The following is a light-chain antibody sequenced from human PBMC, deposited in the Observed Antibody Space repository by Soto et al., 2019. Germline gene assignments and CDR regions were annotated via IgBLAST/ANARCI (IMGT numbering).Light chain of an antibody. J-gene: IGKJ4*01. Sequence: IVLTQSPGTLSLSPGERATLSCRAGQTVSSNYLAWYQQQPGRAPRLLIYDASNRAAGIPDRFSGSGSGTDFTLTISRLEPEDFAVYYCQQYSSTPQTFGGGTKVDSK. V-gene: IGKV3-20*01. CDR2: DAS. CDR1: QTVSSNY. CDR3: QQYSSTPQT.